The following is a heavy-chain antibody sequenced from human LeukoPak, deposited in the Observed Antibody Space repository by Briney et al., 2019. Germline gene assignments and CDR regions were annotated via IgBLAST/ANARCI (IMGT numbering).Heavy chain of an antibody. CDR1: GFTFSSHA. Sequence: PGRSLRLSCAASGFTFSSHALHWVRQAPGKGLEWVAVISSDGSYKYYADSVRGRFTISRDNSKNTLFLQMNSLRAEDTAVYYCAKDMESAYDCSGYYSPFDSWAQGTLVTVSS. CDR3: AKDMESAYDCSGYYSPFDS. D-gene: IGHD3-22*01. CDR2: ISSDGSYK. J-gene: IGHJ4*02. V-gene: IGHV3-30*04.